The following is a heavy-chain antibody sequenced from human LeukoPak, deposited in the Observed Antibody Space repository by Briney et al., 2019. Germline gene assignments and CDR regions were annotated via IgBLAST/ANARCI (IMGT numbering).Heavy chain of an antibody. CDR2: INPNSGGT. J-gene: IGHJ4*02. CDR3: ARDGGDDYNRNYFDY. CDR1: GYIFTGYY. Sequence: GASVKVSCKASGYIFTGYYIHWVRQAPGQGLERMGRINPNSGGTNSAQKFQGRVTMTRDTSISTASMELTRLGSDDTAVYYCARDGGDDYNRNYFDYWGQGTLVTVSS. D-gene: IGHD5-24*01. V-gene: IGHV1-2*06.